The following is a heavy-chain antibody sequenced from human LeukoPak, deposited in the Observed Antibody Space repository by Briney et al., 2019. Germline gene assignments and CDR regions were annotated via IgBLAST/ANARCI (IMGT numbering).Heavy chain of an antibody. CDR3: ARQWGANGYGYFDY. V-gene: IGHV4-59*08. Sequence: SETLSLTCTVSGGSISGHYWTWIRQPPGKGLEWMGYIYYSGSTNYNPSLKSRVTISLDTSKNQFSLKLRSVNAADTAVYYCARQWGANGYGYFDYWGREPWSPSPQ. CDR1: GGSISGHY. CDR2: IYYSGST. D-gene: IGHD5-12*01. J-gene: IGHJ4*02.